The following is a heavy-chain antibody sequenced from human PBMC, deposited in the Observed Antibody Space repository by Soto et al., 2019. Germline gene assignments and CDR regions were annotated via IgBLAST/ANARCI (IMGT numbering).Heavy chain of an antibody. D-gene: IGHD2-2*01. V-gene: IGHV1-3*01. CDR3: ARVPSPWAMFDY. CDR1: GYTFTSYA. J-gene: IGHJ4*02. CDR2: INAGNGNT. Sequence: QVQRVQSGAEVKKPGASVKVSCKASGYTFTSYAMHWVRQAPGQRLEWMGWINAGNGNTKYSQKFQGRVTITSDTSASTAYMELSSLRSEDTAVYYCARVPSPWAMFDYWGQGTLVTVSS.